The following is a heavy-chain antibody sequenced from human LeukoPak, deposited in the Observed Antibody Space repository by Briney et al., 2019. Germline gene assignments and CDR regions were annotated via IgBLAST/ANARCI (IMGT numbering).Heavy chain of an antibody. CDR3: AADRQADHYDSSGYLGDL. CDR1: GFTFTSSA. Sequence: SVKVSCKASGFTFTSSAMQWVRQARGRRLEWIGWIVVGSGNTNYAQKFQERVTITRDMSTSTAYMELSSLRSEDTAVYYCAADRQADHYDSSGYLGDLWGRGTLVTVSS. CDR2: IVVGSGNT. V-gene: IGHV1-58*02. J-gene: IGHJ2*01. D-gene: IGHD3-22*01.